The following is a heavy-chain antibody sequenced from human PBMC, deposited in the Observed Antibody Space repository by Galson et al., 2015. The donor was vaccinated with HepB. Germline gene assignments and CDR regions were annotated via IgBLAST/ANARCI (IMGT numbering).Heavy chain of an antibody. D-gene: IGHD6-13*01. Sequence: SVKVSCKASGYTFTSYAMHWVRQAPGQRLEWMGWINAGNGNTKYSQKFQGRVTITRDTSASTAYMELSSLRSEDTAVYYCARGRGIYYWVDDVFDIWGQGTMVTVSS. CDR1: GYTFTSYA. CDR2: INAGNGNT. V-gene: IGHV1-3*01. J-gene: IGHJ3*02. CDR3: ARGRGIYYWVDDVFDI.